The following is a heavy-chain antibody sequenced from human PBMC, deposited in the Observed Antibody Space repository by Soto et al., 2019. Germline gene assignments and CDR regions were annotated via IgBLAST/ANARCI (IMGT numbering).Heavy chain of an antibody. CDR2: IYYSGST. Sequence: LETLSLTCAVSGGSSISGGYYWSWIRQPPGKGLEWIGYIYYSGSTNYNPSLKSRVTISVDTSKNQFSLKLSSVTAADTAVYYCARRWGDAFDIWGQGTMVTVSS. CDR3: ARRWGDAFDI. V-gene: IGHV4-61*08. D-gene: IGHD1-26*01. J-gene: IGHJ3*02. CDR1: GGSSISGGYY.